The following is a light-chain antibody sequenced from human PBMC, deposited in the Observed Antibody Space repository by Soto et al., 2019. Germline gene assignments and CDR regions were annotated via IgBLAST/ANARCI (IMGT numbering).Light chain of an antibody. CDR2: GNN. CDR3: AARDDSLTGHVV. CDR1: NSNIGSSH. V-gene: IGLV1-47*01. J-gene: IGLJ2*01. Sequence: QSVLTQPPSASGTPGQRVTISCSGSNSNIGSSHVYWYQQVPGTAPKLLISGNNQRPSGVPDRFSGSKSDTSASLVISGLRSEDEAAYYCAARDDSLTGHVVFGGGTQLTVL.